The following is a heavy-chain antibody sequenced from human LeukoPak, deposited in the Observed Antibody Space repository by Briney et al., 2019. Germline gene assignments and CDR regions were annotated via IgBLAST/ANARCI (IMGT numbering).Heavy chain of an antibody. Sequence: SVKVSCKASGGTFSIYAISWVRQAPGQGLEWMGGIIPIFGTANYAQKFQGRVTITADESTSTAYMELSSLRSEDTAVYYCARGASLRYYYDSSAQGYFDYWGQGTLVTVSS. CDR1: GGTFSIYA. CDR2: IIPIFGTA. J-gene: IGHJ4*02. D-gene: IGHD3-22*01. V-gene: IGHV1-69*13. CDR3: ARGASLRYYYDSSAQGYFDY.